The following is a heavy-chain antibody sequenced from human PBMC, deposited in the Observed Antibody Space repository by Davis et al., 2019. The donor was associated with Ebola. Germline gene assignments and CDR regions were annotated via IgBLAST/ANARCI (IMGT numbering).Heavy chain of an antibody. CDR2: ISGSGGST. CDR3: AKGLLAARPDYYYGMDV. V-gene: IGHV3-23*01. J-gene: IGHJ6*04. Sequence: GESLKISCADSVITFSSYAMTWVRQAPGKGLEWVSAISGSGGSTYYADSVKGRFTISRDNSKKTMYLQMNSLRAEDTAVYYCAKGLLAARPDYYYGMDVWGKGTTVTVSS. CDR1: VITFSSYA. D-gene: IGHD6-6*01.